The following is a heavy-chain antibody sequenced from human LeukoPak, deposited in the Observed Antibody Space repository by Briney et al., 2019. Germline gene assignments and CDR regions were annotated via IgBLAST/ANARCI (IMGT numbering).Heavy chain of an antibody. CDR1: GFTFSTHA. CDR2: ISYDGSNR. V-gene: IGHV3-30-3*01. Sequence: GGSLRLSCAASGFTFSTHAMHWVRQAPGKGLEWVAFISYDGSNRYYADSVKGRFTISRDNSKNTLYLQMTSLRADDTAVYYCARGFPRGDYGIEFWGQGTLVAVSS. J-gene: IGHJ4*02. CDR3: ARGFPRGDYGIEF. D-gene: IGHD4-17*01.